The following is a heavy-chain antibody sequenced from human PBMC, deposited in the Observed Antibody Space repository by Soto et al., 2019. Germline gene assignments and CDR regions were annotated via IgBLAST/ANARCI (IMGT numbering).Heavy chain of an antibody. CDR2: VYYSGST. CDR1: GGSFSGYC. V-gene: IGHV4-34*01. Sequence: SETLCLRCAVYGGSFSGYCGRWIRQTPGKGLEWIGSVYYSGSTYYNPSLESRVTISVDKSKNQFSLKLMSLSAADTAVYYCGRLEGLATISYYFDYWGQGALVPVSP. J-gene: IGHJ4*02. D-gene: IGHD3-9*01. CDR3: GRLEGLATISYYFDY.